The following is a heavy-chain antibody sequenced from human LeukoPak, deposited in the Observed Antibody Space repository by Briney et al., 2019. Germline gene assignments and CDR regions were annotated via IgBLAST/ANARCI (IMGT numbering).Heavy chain of an antibody. J-gene: IGHJ4*02. V-gene: IGHV4-39*01. Sequence: PSETLSLTCTVSGGSISSSSYYWGWIRQPPGKGLEWIGSIYYSGSTYYNPSLKSRVTISVDTSKNQFSLKLSSVTAADTAVYYCARRGYSSSWGGYYFDYWGQGTLVTVSS. CDR1: GGSISSSSYY. D-gene: IGHD6-13*01. CDR3: ARRGYSSSWGGYYFDY. CDR2: IYYSGST.